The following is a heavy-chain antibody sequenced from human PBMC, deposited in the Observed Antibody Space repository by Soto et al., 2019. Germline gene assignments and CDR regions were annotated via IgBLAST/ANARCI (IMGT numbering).Heavy chain of an antibody. Sequence: QVQLVESGGGVVQPGTSLRLSCAASGFTLSTYAMHWVRQAPGKGLEWVAVIASDGSSQYYADSVKGRFTVSRDSSRNTLYLQMNSLRPEATAVYFCARDGGSYWGQGTQVIVST. CDR2: IASDGSSQ. V-gene: IGHV3-30-3*01. CDR1: GFTLSTYA. J-gene: IGHJ4*02. D-gene: IGHD3-16*01. CDR3: ARDGGSY.